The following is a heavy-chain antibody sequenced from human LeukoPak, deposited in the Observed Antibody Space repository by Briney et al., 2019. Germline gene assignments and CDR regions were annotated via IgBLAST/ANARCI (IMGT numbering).Heavy chain of an antibody. D-gene: IGHD6-6*01. CDR2: INTNTGNP. V-gene: IGHV7-4-1*02. Sequence: ASVKVSCKASGYTFTSYAMNWVRQAPGQGLEWMGWINTNTGNPTYAQGFAGRFVFSLDTSVTTAYLQITSLKAEDTAVYYCARDLVSAGFDIWGQGTMVTVSS. CDR1: GYTFTSYA. J-gene: IGHJ3*02. CDR3: ARDLVSAGFDI.